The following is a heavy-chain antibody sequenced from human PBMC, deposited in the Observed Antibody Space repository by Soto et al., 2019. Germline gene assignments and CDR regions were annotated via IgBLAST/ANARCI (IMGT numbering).Heavy chain of an antibody. CDR3: AAQRIAQGQFDDH. J-gene: IGHJ4*02. V-gene: IGHV4-31*03. D-gene: IGHD2-21*01. Sequence: QVQLRESGPGLVKPAQTLSLTCTVSGGSINSGAYYWNWIRQHPGKGLEWIGYIHYTGITYQNPSLNSRVTMSLDTSKTHFSLKLTSVTSADTAVSYCAAQRIAQGQFDDHWGQGTLVTVSA. CDR2: IHYTGIT. CDR1: GGSINSGAYY.